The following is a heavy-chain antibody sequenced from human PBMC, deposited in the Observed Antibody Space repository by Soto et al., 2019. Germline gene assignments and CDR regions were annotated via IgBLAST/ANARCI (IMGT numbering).Heavy chain of an antibody. CDR1: GFTFSSYG. CDR3: AKDPRIAPEITRYYYYYGMDV. D-gene: IGHD6-13*01. Sequence: GGSLRLSCAASGFTFSSYGMHWVRQAPGKGLEWVAVISYDGSNKYYADSVKGRFTISRDNSKNTLYLQMNSLRAEDTAVYYCAKDPRIAPEITRYYYYYGMDVWGQGTTVTVSS. CDR2: ISYDGSNK. J-gene: IGHJ6*02. V-gene: IGHV3-30*18.